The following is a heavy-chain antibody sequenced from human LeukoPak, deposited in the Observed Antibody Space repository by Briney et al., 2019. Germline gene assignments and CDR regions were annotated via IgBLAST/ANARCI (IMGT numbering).Heavy chain of an antibody. CDR3: ARDKWLGYNYYYYYMDV. Sequence: PSETLSLTCTVSGGSISSGDYYWSWIRQPPGKGLEWIGYIYYSGSTYYNPSLKSRVTISVDTSKNQFSLKLSSVTAADTAVYYCARDKWLGYNYYYYYMDVWGKGTTVTVSS. V-gene: IGHV4-30-4*08. CDR1: GGSISSGDYY. D-gene: IGHD6-19*01. CDR2: IYYSGST. J-gene: IGHJ6*03.